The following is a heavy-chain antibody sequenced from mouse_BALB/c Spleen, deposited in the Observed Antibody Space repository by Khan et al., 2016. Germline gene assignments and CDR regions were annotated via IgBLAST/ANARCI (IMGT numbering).Heavy chain of an antibody. CDR3: ARANWDFDY. V-gene: IGHV1S135*01. D-gene: IGHD4-1*01. CDR2: IDPFNGGT. CDR1: GYSFTSYY. J-gene: IGHJ2*01. Sequence: IQLVQSGPELMKPGASVKISCKASGYSFTSYYMHWVKQSHGKSLEWIGYIDPFNGGTSYNQNFKGKATLTVDKSSSTAYMHLSSLTSEDSAVYYCARANWDFDYWGQGTTLTVSS.